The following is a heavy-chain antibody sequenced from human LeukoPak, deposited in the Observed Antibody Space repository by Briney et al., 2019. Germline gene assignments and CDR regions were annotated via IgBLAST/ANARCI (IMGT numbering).Heavy chain of an antibody. CDR1: GFTFSSYS. D-gene: IGHD3-22*01. V-gene: IGHV3-21*01. CDR2: ISSSSSYI. CDR3: AGSNYDSSGYYPSHFDY. Sequence: GGSLRLSCAASGFTFSSYSMNWVRQAPGKGLEWVSSISSSSSYIYYADSVKGRFTISRDNAKNSLYLRMNSLRAEDTAVYYCAGSNYDSSGYYPSHFDYWGQGTLVTVSS. J-gene: IGHJ4*02.